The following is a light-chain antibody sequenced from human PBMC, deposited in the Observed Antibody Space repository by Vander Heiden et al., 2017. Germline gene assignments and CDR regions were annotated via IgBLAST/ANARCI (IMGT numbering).Light chain of an antibody. V-gene: IGKV3-11*01. Sequence: ETELTPSSPTLRVSTGDRATLPCWASQSVSNYLAWYQQKPGQAPRLLIYEASNRATGITARFSGSGSGTDFTLTISSLEPEDVAVYYCQHRSNSPHTFGGGTKVEIK. CDR2: EAS. J-gene: IGKJ4*01. CDR3: QHRSNSPHT. CDR1: QSVSNY.